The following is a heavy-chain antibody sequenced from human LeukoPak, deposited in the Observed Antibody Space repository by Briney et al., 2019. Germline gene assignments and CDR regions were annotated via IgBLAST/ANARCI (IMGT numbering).Heavy chain of an antibody. V-gene: IGHV4-34*01. CDR3: ARPYYDSSEGGPGAFDI. CDR2: INHSGST. Sequence: SETLSLTCAVYGGSFSGYYWSWIRQPPRKGLEWIGEINHSGSTNYNPSLKSRVTISVDTSKNQFSLKLSSVTAADTAVYYCARPYYDSSEGGPGAFDIWGQGTMGTVSS. CDR1: GGSFSGYY. J-gene: IGHJ3*02. D-gene: IGHD3-22*01.